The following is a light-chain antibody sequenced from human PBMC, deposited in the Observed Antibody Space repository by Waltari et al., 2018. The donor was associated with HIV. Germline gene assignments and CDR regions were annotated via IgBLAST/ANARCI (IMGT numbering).Light chain of an antibody. CDR3: QQYSSSRT. CDR2: GAS. V-gene: IGKV3-20*01. CDR1: QSISSGY. J-gene: IGKJ1*01. Sequence: EIVLTQSPGTLSLSPGERATLSCRASQSISSGYLAWYQQKPGQAPRLLIYGASSRATGIPDRFSGSGSETDFTLTISRLEPEDFAIYYCQQYSSSRTFGQGTKVEIK.